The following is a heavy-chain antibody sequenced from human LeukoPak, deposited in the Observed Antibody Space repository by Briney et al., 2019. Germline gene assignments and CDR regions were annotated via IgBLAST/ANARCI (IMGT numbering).Heavy chain of an antibody. D-gene: IGHD3-22*01. CDR3: AKRSYYYDSSGYTEIDY. CDR2: ISGSGGST. Sequence: GGSLRLSCAASGFTISSYAMSWVRQAPGKGLEWVSAISGSGGSTYYADSVKGRFTISRDNSKNTLYLQMNSLRAEDTAVYYCAKRSYYYDSSGYTEIDYWGQGTLVTVSS. V-gene: IGHV3-23*01. J-gene: IGHJ4*02. CDR1: GFTISSYA.